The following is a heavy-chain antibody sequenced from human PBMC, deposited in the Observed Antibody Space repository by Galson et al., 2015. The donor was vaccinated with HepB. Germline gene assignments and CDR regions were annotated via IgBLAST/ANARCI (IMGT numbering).Heavy chain of an antibody. Sequence: SLRLSCAASGFTFSSYDMHWVRQPTGKGLEWVSAIGTAGDTYYSGSVKGRFTISRENAKNSLYLQMNSLRAGDTAVYYCARAIQVGATSQGFDYWGQGTLVTVSS. V-gene: IGHV3-13*01. CDR3: ARAIQVGATSQGFDY. J-gene: IGHJ4*02. CDR2: IGTAGDT. CDR1: GFTFSSYD. D-gene: IGHD1-26*01.